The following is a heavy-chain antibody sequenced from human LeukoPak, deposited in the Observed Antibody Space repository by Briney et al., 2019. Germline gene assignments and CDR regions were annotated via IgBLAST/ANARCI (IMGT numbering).Heavy chain of an antibody. V-gene: IGHV3-30*03. CDR2: ISYDGRHK. CDR1: GFTFSSYG. Sequence: GGSLRLSCVASGFTFSSYGMHWVRQAPGKGLEWVAVISYDGRHKYYADSVKGRFTISRDNSKNTLYLQTNSLRAEDTAMYYCARVPSIAAVGIRLDYWGQGTLVTVSS. D-gene: IGHD6-13*01. CDR3: ARVPSIAAVGIRLDY. J-gene: IGHJ4*02.